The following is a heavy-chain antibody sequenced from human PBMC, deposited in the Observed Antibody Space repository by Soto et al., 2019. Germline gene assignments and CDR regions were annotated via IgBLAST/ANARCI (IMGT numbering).Heavy chain of an antibody. Sequence: QVQLVQSGAEVKKPGSSVKVSCKASGGTFSSYAISWVRQAPGQGLEWMGGIIPIFGTANYAQKFQGRVTITADESTSTAYMELSSLRSEDTAVYYCARGYCISTSCYGYYGMDVWGQGTTVTVSS. J-gene: IGHJ6*02. V-gene: IGHV1-69*12. D-gene: IGHD2-2*01. CDR3: ARGYCISTSCYGYYGMDV. CDR2: IIPIFGTA. CDR1: GGTFSSYA.